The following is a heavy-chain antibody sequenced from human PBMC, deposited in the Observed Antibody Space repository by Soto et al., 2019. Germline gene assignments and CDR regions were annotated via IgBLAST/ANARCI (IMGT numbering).Heavy chain of an antibody. D-gene: IGHD2-21*01. J-gene: IGHJ4*02. CDR1: GCSISLHA. V-gene: IGHV3-23*01. Sequence: RGAVRLSYAGSGCSISLHARMCVRPTPGKGQEWVAGMTGSGGDIRYADPVKGRFTISKDNSKNTLYLQMNSLRAEDTAIVDGAEDAVYGDGLWRAGDWGQGTLVPCSS. CDR2: MTGSGGDI. CDR3: AEDAVYGDGLWRAGD.